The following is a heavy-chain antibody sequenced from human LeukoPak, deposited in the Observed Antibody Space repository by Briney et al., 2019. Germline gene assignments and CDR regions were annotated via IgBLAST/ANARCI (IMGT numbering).Heavy chain of an antibody. CDR1: GGTFSSYA. Sequence: SVTVSCKASGGTFSSYAISWVRQAPGQGLEWMGGIIPIFGTANYAQKFQGRVTITADESTSTAYMELSSLRSEDTAVYYCARELDSGYAFDYWGQGTLVTVSS. CDR3: ARELDSGYAFDY. D-gene: IGHD5-12*01. CDR2: IIPIFGTA. J-gene: IGHJ4*02. V-gene: IGHV1-69*13.